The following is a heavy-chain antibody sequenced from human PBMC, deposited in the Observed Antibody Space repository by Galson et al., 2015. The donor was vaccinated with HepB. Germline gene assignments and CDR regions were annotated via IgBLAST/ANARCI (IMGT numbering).Heavy chain of an antibody. CDR2: ISGSGGST. D-gene: IGHD5-18*01. Sequence: SLRLSCAASGFTFSSYAMSWVRQAPGKGLEWVSAISGSGGSTYYADSVKGRFTISRDNSKNTLYLQMNSLRAEDTAVYYCASARGYTYGHDYWGQGTLVAVSS. J-gene: IGHJ4*02. CDR1: GFTFSSYA. CDR3: ASARGYTYGHDY. V-gene: IGHV3-23*01.